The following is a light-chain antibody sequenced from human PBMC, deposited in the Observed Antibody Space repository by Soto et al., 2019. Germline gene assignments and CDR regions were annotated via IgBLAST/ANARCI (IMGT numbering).Light chain of an antibody. CDR1: SSDVGSYNR. J-gene: IGLJ3*02. V-gene: IGLV2-23*01. CDR2: DGS. CDR3: CSYADYRKWL. Sequence: QSALTQPASVSGSPGQSITISCTGTSSDVGSYNRVSWYQQYPGKAPKLIIYDGSKRPSGVSNRFSGSKSGITASLTISGLQAEDEDDYYCCSYADYRKWLFGGGTQLTVL.